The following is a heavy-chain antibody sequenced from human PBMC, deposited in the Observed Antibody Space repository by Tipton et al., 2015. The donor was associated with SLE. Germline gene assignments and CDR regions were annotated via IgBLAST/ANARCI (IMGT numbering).Heavy chain of an antibody. CDR1: GGSFSGYY. CDR3: ARDIEAPGDFLYFDY. CDR2: INHSGST. D-gene: IGHD7-27*01. J-gene: IGHJ4*02. V-gene: IGHV4-34*01. Sequence: LRLSCAVYGGSFSGYYWSWIRQPPGKGLEWIGEINHSGSTNYNPSLKSRVTISVDTSKNQFSLKLSSVTAADTAVYYCARDIEAPGDFLYFDYWGQGILVTVSS.